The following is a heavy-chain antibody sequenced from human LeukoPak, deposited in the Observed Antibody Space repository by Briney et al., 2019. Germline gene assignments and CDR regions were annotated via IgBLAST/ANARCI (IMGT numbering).Heavy chain of an antibody. CDR3: ARVGVGMYHFDH. Sequence: PGGSLRLSCAASGFTFSSYAMSWVRQAPGKGLEWVSTISGSGGTTYYADSVKGRFTISRDNSKNTLYLQMNSLRAEDTAVYYCARVGVGMYHFDHWGQGTLVTVSS. CDR2: ISGSGGTT. CDR1: GFTFSSYA. V-gene: IGHV3-23*01. D-gene: IGHD2-2*01. J-gene: IGHJ4*02.